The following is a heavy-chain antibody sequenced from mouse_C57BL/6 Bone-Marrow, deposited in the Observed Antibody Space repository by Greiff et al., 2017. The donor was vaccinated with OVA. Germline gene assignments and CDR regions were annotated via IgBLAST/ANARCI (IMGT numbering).Heavy chain of an antibody. Sequence: EVKLVESGAGLVKPGGSLKLSCAASGFTFSSYAMSWVRQTPEKRLEWVAYISSGGDYIYYADTVKGRCTISRDNARNTLYLQMSSLKSEDTAMYYCTRDGWLRRAFAYWGQGTLVTVSA. V-gene: IGHV5-9-1*02. CDR2: ISSGGDYI. CDR3: TRDGWLRRAFAY. D-gene: IGHD2-2*01. J-gene: IGHJ3*01. CDR1: GFTFSSYA.